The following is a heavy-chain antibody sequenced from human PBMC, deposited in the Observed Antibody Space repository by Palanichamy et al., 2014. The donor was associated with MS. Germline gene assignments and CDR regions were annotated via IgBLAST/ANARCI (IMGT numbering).Heavy chain of an antibody. D-gene: IGHD1-1*01. CDR2: IYSGGSI. CDR3: ATTEGATRFDY. CDR1: GFTVSSNY. V-gene: IGHV3-66*01. Sequence: EVLLVESGGGLVQPGGSLRLSCAASGFTVSSNYMSWVRQAPGKGLEWVSVIYSGGSIYYADSVKGRFTISRDTSKNMAYLQMNSLRAEDTAVYYCATTEGATRFDYWGQGTLVTVSS. J-gene: IGHJ4*02.